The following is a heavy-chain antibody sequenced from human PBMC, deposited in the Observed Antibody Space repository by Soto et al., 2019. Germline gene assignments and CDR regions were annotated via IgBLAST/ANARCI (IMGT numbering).Heavy chain of an antibody. D-gene: IGHD6-6*01. CDR1: GGSISSSSYY. J-gene: IGHJ3*02. CDR3: ARQWRIRYSAARSGGGDAFDI. Sequence: SETLSLTCTVSGGSISSSSYYWGWIRQPPGKGLEWIGSIYYSGSTYYNPSLKSRVTISVDTSKNQFSLKLSSVTAADTAVYYCARQWRIRYSAARSGGGDAFDIWGQGTMVTVSS. V-gene: IGHV4-39*01. CDR2: IYYSGST.